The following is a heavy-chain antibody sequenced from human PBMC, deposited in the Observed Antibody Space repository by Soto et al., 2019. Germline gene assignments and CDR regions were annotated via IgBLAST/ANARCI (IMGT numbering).Heavy chain of an antibody. D-gene: IGHD5-12*01. CDR3: AREYSGYDPYYFDY. Sequence: QVQLVQSGAEVKKPGSSVKVSCKASGGTFSSYTISWVRQAPGQGLEWMGRIIPILGIANYAQKFQGRVTITADKSTSTAYMELSSLRSEDTAVYYCAREYSGYDPYYFDYWGQGTLVTVFS. CDR1: GGTFSSYT. CDR2: IIPILGIA. J-gene: IGHJ4*02. V-gene: IGHV1-69*02.